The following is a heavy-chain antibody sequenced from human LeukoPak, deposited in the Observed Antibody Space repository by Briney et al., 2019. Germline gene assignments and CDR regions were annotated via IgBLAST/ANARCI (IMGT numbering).Heavy chain of an antibody. J-gene: IGHJ6*03. Sequence: SVKVSCKASGGTFSSYAISWVRQAPGQGLEWMGGIIPIFGTANYAQKFQGRVTITADESTSTAYTELSSLRSEDTAVYYCASPSQLRYFDWLSPRYYYMDVWGKGTTVTVSS. CDR2: IIPIFGTA. V-gene: IGHV1-69*01. D-gene: IGHD3-9*01. CDR3: ASPSQLRYFDWLSPRYYYMDV. CDR1: GGTFSSYA.